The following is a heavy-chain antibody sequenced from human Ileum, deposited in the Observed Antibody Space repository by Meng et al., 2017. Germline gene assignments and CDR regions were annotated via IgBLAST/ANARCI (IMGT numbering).Heavy chain of an antibody. J-gene: IGHJ4*02. CDR2: IKQDGSEK. Sequence: GGSLRLSCAASGFTFGTYWMTWVRQAPGKGLEWVANIKQDGSEKYYVDSVNGRFTISRDNTKNSLYLQMDSLRVEDTAVYYCASAPGYCSGGSCFPCDYWGQGTLVTVSS. V-gene: IGHV3-7*01. CDR1: GFTFGTYW. D-gene: IGHD2-15*01. CDR3: ASAPGYCSGGSCFPCDY.